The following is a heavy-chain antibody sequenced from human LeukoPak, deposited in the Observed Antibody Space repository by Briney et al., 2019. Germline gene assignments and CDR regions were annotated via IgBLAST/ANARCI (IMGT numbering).Heavy chain of an antibody. CDR2: IYTSGST. V-gene: IGHV4-4*07. J-gene: IGHJ6*03. CDR3: AREANVVVPAAIPDYYYYMDV. CDR1: GGSISSYY. D-gene: IGHD2-2*02. Sequence: SETLSLTCTVSGGSISSYYWSWIRQPAGKGLEWIGRIYTSGSTNCNPSLKSRVTMSVDTSKNQFSLKLSSVTAADTAVYYCAREANVVVPAAIPDYYYYMDVWGKGTTVTVSS.